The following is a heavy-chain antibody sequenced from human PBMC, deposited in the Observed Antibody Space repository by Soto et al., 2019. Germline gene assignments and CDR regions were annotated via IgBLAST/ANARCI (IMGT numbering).Heavy chain of an antibody. CDR2: IYHSGST. CDR3: AREGHYGSGSYYHNWFDP. D-gene: IGHD3-10*01. Sequence: SETVSLTCAVSGGYLSRGGYSWSWLRQPPGKGLEWIGYIYHSGSTYYNPSLKSRVTISVDRSKNQFSLKLSSVTAADTAVYYCAREGHYGSGSYYHNWFDPWGQGTLVTVSS. CDR1: GGYLSRGGYS. J-gene: IGHJ5*02. V-gene: IGHV4-30-2*01.